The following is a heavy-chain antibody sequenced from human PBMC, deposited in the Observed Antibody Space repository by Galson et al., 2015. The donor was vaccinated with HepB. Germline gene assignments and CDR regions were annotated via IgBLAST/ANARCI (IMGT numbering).Heavy chain of an antibody. Sequence: SLRLSCAASGFTFSSYGMHWVRQAPGKGLEWVAVIWYDGSNKYYADSVKGRFTISRDNSKNTLYLQMNSLRAEDTAVYYCARLAYCGGDCYSGYFDYWGQGTLVTVSS. D-gene: IGHD2-21*02. CDR2: IWYDGSNK. CDR3: ARLAYCGGDCYSGYFDY. J-gene: IGHJ4*02. CDR1: GFTFSSYG. V-gene: IGHV3-33*08.